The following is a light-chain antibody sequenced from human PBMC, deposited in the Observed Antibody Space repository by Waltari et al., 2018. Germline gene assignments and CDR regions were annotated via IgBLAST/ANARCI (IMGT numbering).Light chain of an antibody. CDR1: SLRSNY. J-gene: IGLJ3*02. CDR3: SSRDRGGNYRL. V-gene: IGLV3-19*01. CDR2: GRN. Sequence: SSELTQDPAVSVALGQTVKITCQGDSLRSNYATWYQQKPGQAPVVVMFGRNNRPSGIPDRFSGSSSGNTGSLTITGTQAEDEAHYYCSSRDRGGNYRLFGGGTKLTVL.